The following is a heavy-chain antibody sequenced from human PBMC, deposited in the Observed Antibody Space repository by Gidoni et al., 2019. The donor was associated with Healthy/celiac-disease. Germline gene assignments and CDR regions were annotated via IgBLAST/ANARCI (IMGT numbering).Heavy chain of an antibody. J-gene: IGHJ6*02. CDR3: AREGVEEELFITYGMDV. V-gene: IGHV3-33*01. D-gene: IGHD3-10*01. CDR2: ICDDGSNK. CDR1: GFTISSYG. Sequence: QVQLVESGGGVVQPGRSLRLSCAASGFTISSYGMHWVRQAPGKGLGWVAVICDDGSNKYYADSVKGRFTISRDNSKNTLYLQMNSLRAEDTAVYYCAREGVEEELFITYGMDVWGQGTTVTVSS.